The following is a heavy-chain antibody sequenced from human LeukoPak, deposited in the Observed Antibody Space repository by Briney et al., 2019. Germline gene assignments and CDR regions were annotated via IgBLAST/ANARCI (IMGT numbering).Heavy chain of an antibody. D-gene: IGHD6-19*01. CDR1: GFTFSSYA. CDR2: ISGSGGST. CDR3: AKTQWPHYYYYGMDV. V-gene: IGHV3-23*01. J-gene: IGHJ6*02. Sequence: GGSLRLSCAASGFTFSSYAMSWVRQAPGKGLEWVSAISGSGGSTYYADSVKGRFTISRDNSKNTLYLQMNSLRAEDTAVYYCAKTQWPHYYYYGMDVWGQGTTVTVSS.